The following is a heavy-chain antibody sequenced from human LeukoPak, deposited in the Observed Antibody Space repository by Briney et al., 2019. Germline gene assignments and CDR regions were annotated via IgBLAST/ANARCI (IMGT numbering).Heavy chain of an antibody. CDR2: INPNSGGT. CDR1: GYTFTGYY. CDR3: VRDTRYDYVWGSSYYFDY. J-gene: IGHJ4*02. V-gene: IGHV1-2*06. Sequence: ASVKVSCKASGYTFTGYYMHWVRQAPGQGLEWMGRINPNSGGTNYAQKFQGRVTMTRDTSISTAYMELSRLRSDDTAVYYCVRDTRYDYVWGSSYYFDYWGQGTLVTVSS. D-gene: IGHD3-16*01.